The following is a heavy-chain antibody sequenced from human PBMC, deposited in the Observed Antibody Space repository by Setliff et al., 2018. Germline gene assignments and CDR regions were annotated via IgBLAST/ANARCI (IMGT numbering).Heavy chain of an antibody. CDR3: ARDHSYFDY. CDR2: IIPILGIA. Sequence: GASVKVSCKASGGTFSSYAISWVRQAPGQGLEWVGGIIPILGIANYAQKFQGRVTITTDESTSTAYMELSSLRSEDTAVYYCARDHSYFDYWGQGTLVTVSS. V-gene: IGHV1-69*10. J-gene: IGHJ4*02. CDR1: GGTFSSYA.